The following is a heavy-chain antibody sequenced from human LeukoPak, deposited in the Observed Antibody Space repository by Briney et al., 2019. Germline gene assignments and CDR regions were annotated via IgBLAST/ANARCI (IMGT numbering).Heavy chain of an antibody. CDR1: RFTFSSYS. CDR3: ARDRIAVATTGTGCDY. V-gene: IGHV3-21*01. D-gene: IGHD6-19*01. Sequence: GGSLRLSCAGARFTFSSYSMNWVRQAPGKGLEWVSSISGSSSFIYYADSVKGRFTISRDNAKNTLYLEMNSLRAEDTAVYYCARDRIAVATTGTGCDYWGQGTLVTVSS. J-gene: IGHJ4*02. CDR2: ISGSSSFI.